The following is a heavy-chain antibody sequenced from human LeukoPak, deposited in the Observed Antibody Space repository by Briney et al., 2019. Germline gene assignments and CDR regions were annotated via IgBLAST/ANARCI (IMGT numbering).Heavy chain of an antibody. CDR2: IYTSGST. J-gene: IGHJ4*02. V-gene: IGHV4-4*07. Sequence: SETLSLTCTVSGGSSNNYYWSWIRQSAGKGLEWIGRIYTSGSTNYNPSLKSRVSMSVDTSKNQFSLRLRSVTAADTAVYYCARTYRYFDWLGHSYYFDYWGQGTLVTVSS. CDR3: ARTYRYFDWLGHSYYFDY. D-gene: IGHD3-9*01. CDR1: GGSSNNYY.